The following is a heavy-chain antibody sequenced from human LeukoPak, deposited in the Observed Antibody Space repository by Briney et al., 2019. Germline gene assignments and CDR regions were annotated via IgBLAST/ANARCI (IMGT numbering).Heavy chain of an antibody. D-gene: IGHD2-2*02. J-gene: IGHJ4*02. CDR3: ARGRGRCSSTSCYNPQQVERYFDY. CDR2: IYHSGST. Sequence: PSETLSLTCAVSGGSISSGGYSWSWIRQPPGQGLEWIGYIYHSGSTYYNPSLKSRTTISVDRSKTQFSLKLSSVTAAATAVYYCARGRGRCSSTSCYNPQQVERYFDYWGQGTLVTVSS. CDR1: GGSISSGGYS. V-gene: IGHV4-30-2*01.